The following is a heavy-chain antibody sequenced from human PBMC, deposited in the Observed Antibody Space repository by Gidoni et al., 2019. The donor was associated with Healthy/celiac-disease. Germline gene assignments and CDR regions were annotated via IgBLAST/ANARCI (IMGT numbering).Heavy chain of an antibody. J-gene: IGHJ4*02. Sequence: QVQLVESGGGVVQPGRSLRLSCSASGFTFSSYAMHWVRQAPGKGLEWVAVISYDGSNKYYADSVKGRFTISRDNSKNTLYLQMNSLRAEDTAVYYCARGGDYDIYYWGQGTLVTVSS. CDR3: ARGGDYDIYY. CDR1: GFTFSSYA. CDR2: ISYDGSNK. V-gene: IGHV3-30-3*01. D-gene: IGHD3-9*01.